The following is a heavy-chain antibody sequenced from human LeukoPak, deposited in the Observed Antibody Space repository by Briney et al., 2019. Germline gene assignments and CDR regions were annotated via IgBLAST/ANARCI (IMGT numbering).Heavy chain of an antibody. V-gene: IGHV1-3*01. CDR2: INAGNGNT. CDR3: ARCPGALRNWFDP. CDR1: GYTFTSYA. D-gene: IGHD3-3*01. Sequence: ASVKVPCKASGYTFTSYAMHWVRQAPGQRLEWMGWINAGNGNTKYSQKFQGRVTITRDTSASTAYMELSSLRSEDTAVYYCARCPGALRNWFDPWGQGTLVTVSS. J-gene: IGHJ5*02.